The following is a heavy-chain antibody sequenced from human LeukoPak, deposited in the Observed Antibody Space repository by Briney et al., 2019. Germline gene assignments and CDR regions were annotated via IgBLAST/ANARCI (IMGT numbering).Heavy chain of an antibody. Sequence: GASVNVSCKASGYTFTSYGISWVRQAAGQGLERMGWISAYNGNTNYAQKLQGRVTMTTDTSTSTAYMELRSLRSDDTAVYYCARGRYDFWSGYYDYWGQGTLVTVSS. CDR2: ISAYNGNT. CDR1: GYTFTSYG. J-gene: IGHJ4*02. D-gene: IGHD3-3*01. V-gene: IGHV1-18*01. CDR3: ARGRYDFWSGYYDY.